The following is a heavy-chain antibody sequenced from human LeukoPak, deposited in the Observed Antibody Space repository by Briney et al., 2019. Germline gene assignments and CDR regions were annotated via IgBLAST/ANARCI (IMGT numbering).Heavy chain of an antibody. Sequence: GGSLRLSCAASGFTFDDHGMIWVRQVPGKGLQWVAGINWNGGSTGYADSVEGRFTISRDNAKNSLYLQMNSLRAEDTALYYCAKQRRDGYIDYWGQGTLVTVSS. CDR2: INWNGGST. CDR3: AKQRRDGYIDY. CDR1: GFTFDDHG. J-gene: IGHJ4*02. V-gene: IGHV3-20*04. D-gene: IGHD5-24*01.